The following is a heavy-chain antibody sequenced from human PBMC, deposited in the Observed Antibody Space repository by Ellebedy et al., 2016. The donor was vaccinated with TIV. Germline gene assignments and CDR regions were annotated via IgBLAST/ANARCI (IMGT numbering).Heavy chain of an antibody. Sequence: GSLRLSCTVSGGSISSSSYYWGWTRQPPGKGLEWIGSIYYSGSTYYNPSLKSRVTISVDTSKNQFSLKLSSVTAADTAVYYCAIRVVPAAMGYYFDYWGQGTLVTVSS. CDR1: GGSISSSSYY. CDR3: AIRVVPAAMGYYFDY. V-gene: IGHV4-39*01. CDR2: IYYSGST. J-gene: IGHJ4*02. D-gene: IGHD2-2*01.